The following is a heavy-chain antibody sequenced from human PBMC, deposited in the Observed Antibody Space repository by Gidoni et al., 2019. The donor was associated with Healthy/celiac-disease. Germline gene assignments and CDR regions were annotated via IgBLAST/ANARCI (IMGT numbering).Heavy chain of an antibody. D-gene: IGHD2-21*01. CDR3: ARDLFLNV. CDR2: IYSGGST. CDR1: GFTVSSNY. J-gene: IGHJ6*02. Sequence: EVQLVESGGGLVQPGGSLRLSCAASGFTVSSNYMSWVRPAPGKGLEWVSVIYSGGSTYYADSVKGRFTISRDNSKNTLYLQMNGLRAEDTAVYYCARDLFLNVWGQGTTVTVSS. V-gene: IGHV3-66*01.